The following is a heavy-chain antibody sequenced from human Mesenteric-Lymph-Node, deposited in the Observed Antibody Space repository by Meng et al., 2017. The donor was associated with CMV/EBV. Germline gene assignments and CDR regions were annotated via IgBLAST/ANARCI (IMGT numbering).Heavy chain of an antibody. CDR3: ARPGRNYYDSSGPKGFDI. J-gene: IGHJ3*02. CDR1: GYSFTSYW. CDR2: IYPGDSDT. Sequence: GGSLRLSCKGSGYSFTSYWIGWVRQMPGKGLEWMGIIYPGDSDTRYSPSFQGQVTISADKSISTAYLQWSSLKASDTAMYYCARPGRNYYDSSGPKGFDIWGQGTMVTVSS. V-gene: IGHV5-51*01. D-gene: IGHD3-22*01.